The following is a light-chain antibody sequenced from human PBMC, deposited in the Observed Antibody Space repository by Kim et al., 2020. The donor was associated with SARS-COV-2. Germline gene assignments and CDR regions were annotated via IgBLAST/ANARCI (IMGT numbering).Light chain of an antibody. CDR2: KAS. Sequence: DIQMTQSPSTLSASVGDRVNITCRVSQSIVVWLAWYQQKPGKAPKLVIYKASSLESGVPSRFSGSGSGTEFTLTVSSLHPDDLGTYFCQQYSNCPLPFGGVTKVDIK. J-gene: IGKJ4*01. CDR1: QSIVVW. V-gene: IGKV1-5*03. CDR3: QQYSNCPLP.